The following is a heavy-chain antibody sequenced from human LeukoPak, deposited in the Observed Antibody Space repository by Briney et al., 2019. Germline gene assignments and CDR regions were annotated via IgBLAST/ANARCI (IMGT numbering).Heavy chain of an antibody. CDR3: ARGLTTNAFDI. V-gene: IGHV4-30-4*08. CDR1: GGSISSGDYY. CDR2: IYYSGST. Sequence: PSQTLSLTCSVSGGSISSGDYYWGWIRQPPGKGLEWIGYIYYSGSTYYNPSLKSQVTISVDTSKNQFSLKLSSVTAADTAVYYCARGLTTNAFDIWGQGTMVTVSS. J-gene: IGHJ3*02. D-gene: IGHD4-17*01.